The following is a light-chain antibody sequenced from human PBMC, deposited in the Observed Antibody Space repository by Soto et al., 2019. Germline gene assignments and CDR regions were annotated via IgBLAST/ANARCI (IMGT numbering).Light chain of an antibody. CDR2: DVS. J-gene: IGLJ2*01. V-gene: IGLV2-8*01. Sequence: QSALTQPPSASGSPGQSVTISCTGSSSDFGDYKYVSWYQQHPGKAPKLMIYDVSKRPSGVPDRFSGSKSGNTASLTVSGLQTEDEADYYCSSNAGNKRIFGGGTTLTVL. CDR3: SSNAGNKRI. CDR1: SSDFGDYKY.